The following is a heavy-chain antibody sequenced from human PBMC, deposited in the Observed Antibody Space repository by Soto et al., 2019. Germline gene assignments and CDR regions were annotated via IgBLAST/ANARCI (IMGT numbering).Heavy chain of an antibody. Sequence: QVQLVESGGGVVQPGRSLRLSCAASGFTFSSYGMHWVRQAPGKGLEWVAVISYDGSNKYYADSVKGRFTISRDNSKNTLYLQMNSLRAEDTAVYYCAKCKRGDNLGEYGMDVWGQGTTVTVSS. V-gene: IGHV3-30*18. CDR1: GFTFSSYG. CDR2: ISYDGSNK. D-gene: IGHD1-20*01. CDR3: AKCKRGDNLGEYGMDV. J-gene: IGHJ6*02.